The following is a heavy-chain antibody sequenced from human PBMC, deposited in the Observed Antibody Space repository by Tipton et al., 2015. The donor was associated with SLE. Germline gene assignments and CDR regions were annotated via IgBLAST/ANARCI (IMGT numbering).Heavy chain of an antibody. CDR1: GGSITSSNW. D-gene: IGHD6-13*01. CDR3: ARVGYSSSWYSDAFDY. J-gene: IGHJ4*02. V-gene: IGHV4-4*02. CDR2: IFHSGST. Sequence: TLSLTCTLSGGSITSSNWWTWVRQPPGKGLEWIGEIFHSGSTNYNPSLKSRVSMSVDKAKNQFSLKVRSVTAADTAVYYCARVGYSSSWYSDAFDYWGQGTLVTVSS.